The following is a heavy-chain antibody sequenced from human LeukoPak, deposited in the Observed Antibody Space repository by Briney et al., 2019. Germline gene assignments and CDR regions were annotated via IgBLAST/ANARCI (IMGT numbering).Heavy chain of an antibody. CDR2: INWNGGST. CDR1: GFTFDDYG. V-gene: IGHV3-20*04. J-gene: IGHJ4*02. CDR3: ARGRRGRYYFDY. Sequence: GGSLRLSCAPSGFTFDDYGMSWVRQAPGKGLEWVSGINWNGGSTVCADSVKGRFTISRDNAKNSLYLQMNSLRAEDTALYYCARGRRGRYYFDYWGQGTLVSVSS.